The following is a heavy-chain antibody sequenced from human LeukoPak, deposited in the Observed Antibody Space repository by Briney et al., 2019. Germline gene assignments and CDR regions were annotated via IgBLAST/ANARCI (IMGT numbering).Heavy chain of an antibody. CDR1: GYTFTSYY. V-gene: IGHV1-46*01. D-gene: IGHD4-17*01. Sequence: ASVKVSCKASGYTFTSYYMHWVRQAPGQGLEWMGIINPSGGSTSYAQKFQGRVTMTRDTSTSTVYMELSSLRSEDTAVYYCASKWRYGVADYGDVLDYWGQGTLVTVSS. J-gene: IGHJ4*02. CDR2: INPSGGST. CDR3: ASKWRYGVADYGDVLDY.